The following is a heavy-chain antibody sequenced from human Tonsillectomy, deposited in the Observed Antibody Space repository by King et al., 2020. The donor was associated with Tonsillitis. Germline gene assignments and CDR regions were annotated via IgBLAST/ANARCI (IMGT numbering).Heavy chain of an antibody. J-gene: IGHJ3*01. CDR1: GITFSSYW. D-gene: IGHD3-16*01. V-gene: IGHV3-7*03. Sequence: VQLVESGGGLVQPGGSLRLSCAASGITFSSYWMSWVRQTPGKGLEWVANIKQDGSEKYYVDSVKGRFTISRDNAKNSLYLHMNSLRAEDMAVYYCATTSGPGGTFDFWGQXTMVTVSS. CDR3: ATTSGPGGTFDF. CDR2: IKQDGSEK.